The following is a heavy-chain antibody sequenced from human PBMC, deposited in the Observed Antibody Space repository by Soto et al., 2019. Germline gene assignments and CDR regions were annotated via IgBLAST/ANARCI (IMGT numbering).Heavy chain of an antibody. CDR2: IFPGDSDT. CDR1: GYTFTSQW. CDR3: AGLTDGYPGY. V-gene: IGHV5-51*01. J-gene: IGHJ1*01. D-gene: IGHD5-12*01. Sequence: XESLNISCRGSGYTFTSQWIGWVRQMPGKGLEWMGIIFPGDSDTRYSPSFQGQVIISADSSISTAYLQWSSLKASDTAMYYCAGLTDGYPGYWGQGTLVTVSS.